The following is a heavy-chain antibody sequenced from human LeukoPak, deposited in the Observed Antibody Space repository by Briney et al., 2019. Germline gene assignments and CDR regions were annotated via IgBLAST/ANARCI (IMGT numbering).Heavy chain of an antibody. Sequence: SETLSLTCTVSGYSISSGYYWGWIRQPPGKGLEWIGSIYHSGSTYYNPSLKSRVTISVDTSKNQFSLKLSSVTAADTAVYYCARRSSSWYGSYYYYMDVWGKGTTVTISS. D-gene: IGHD6-13*01. CDR1: GYSISSGYY. V-gene: IGHV4-38-2*02. CDR2: IYHSGST. CDR3: ARRSSSWYGSYYYYMDV. J-gene: IGHJ6*03.